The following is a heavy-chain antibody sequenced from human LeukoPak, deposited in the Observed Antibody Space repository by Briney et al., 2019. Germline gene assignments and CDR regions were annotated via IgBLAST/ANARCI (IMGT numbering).Heavy chain of an antibody. CDR3: ASSTTTMVRGVIGPHNWFDP. Sequence: ASVKVSCKASGYTFTSYDINWVRQATGQGLEWMGWMNPNSGNTGYAQKFQGRVTMTRNTSISTAYMELSSLRSEDTAVYYCASSTTTMVRGVIGPHNWFDPWGQGTLVTVSS. CDR1: GYTFTSYD. CDR2: MNPNSGNT. J-gene: IGHJ5*02. D-gene: IGHD3-10*01. V-gene: IGHV1-8*01.